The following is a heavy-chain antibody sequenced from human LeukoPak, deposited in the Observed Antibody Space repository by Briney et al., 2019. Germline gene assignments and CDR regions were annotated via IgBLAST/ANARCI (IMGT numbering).Heavy chain of an antibody. CDR3: VKAGYCGPTNCLLDY. Sequence: GGSLRLSCAASGFIFSNSAFSWVRQAPGKGLEWVSAISTSGGDTYYADSVKGRFTISRDTSKNTLYLQMNSLRAEDTAVYYCVKAGYCGPTNCLLDYWGQGTLVTVSS. V-gene: IGHV3-23*01. CDR1: GFIFSNSA. J-gene: IGHJ4*02. D-gene: IGHD2-2*01. CDR2: ISTSGGDT.